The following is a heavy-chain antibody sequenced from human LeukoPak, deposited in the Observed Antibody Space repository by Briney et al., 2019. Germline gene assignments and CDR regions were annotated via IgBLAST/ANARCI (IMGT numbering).Heavy chain of an antibody. V-gene: IGHV3-30*18. Sequence: GGSLRLSCAASGFTFSSYCMRWVRQAPGKGLEWVAFISYDGSNTYYADSVKGRFTISRDNSKNTLYLQMNSLRAEDTAVYYCAKDVTTVTTYGMDVWGKGTTVTVSS. CDR2: ISYDGSNT. CDR3: AKDVTTVTTYGMDV. CDR1: GFTFSSYC. D-gene: IGHD4-17*01. J-gene: IGHJ6*04.